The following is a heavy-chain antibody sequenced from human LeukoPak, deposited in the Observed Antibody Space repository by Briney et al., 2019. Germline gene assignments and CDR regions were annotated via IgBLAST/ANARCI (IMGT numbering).Heavy chain of an antibody. Sequence: GGSLRLSCAASGFTFSSYWMHWVRQAPGKGLVWVSRINSDGSSTSYADSVKGRFTISRDNARDSLYLQMNSLRAEDTAVYYCATSGIVVLGATYGSAFDYWGQGTLVTVSS. D-gene: IGHD2-15*01. CDR2: INSDGSST. CDR3: ATSGIVVLGATYGSAFDY. CDR1: GFTFSSYW. J-gene: IGHJ4*02. V-gene: IGHV3-74*01.